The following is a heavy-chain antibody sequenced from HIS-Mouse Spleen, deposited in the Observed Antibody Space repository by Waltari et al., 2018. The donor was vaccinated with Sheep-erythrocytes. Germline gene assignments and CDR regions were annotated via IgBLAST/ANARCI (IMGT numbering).Heavy chain of an antibody. CDR1: GGSFSGYY. Sequence: QVQLQQWGAGLLKPSETLSLTCAVYGGSFSGYYWSWIRQPPGQGLEWIGEINHSGSTNYNTSLKSRVTISVDTSKNQFSQKLSSVTAADTAVYYCASRNCTNGVCYFNWFDPWGQGTLVTVSS. V-gene: IGHV4-34*01. CDR3: ASRNCTNGVCYFNWFDP. D-gene: IGHD2-8*01. J-gene: IGHJ5*02. CDR2: INHSGST.